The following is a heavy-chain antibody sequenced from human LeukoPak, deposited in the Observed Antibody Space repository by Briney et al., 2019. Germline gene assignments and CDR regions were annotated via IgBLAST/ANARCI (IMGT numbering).Heavy chain of an antibody. V-gene: IGHV5-51*01. CDR3: ARRGSGLETFDY. J-gene: IGHJ4*02. CDR1: GYSFTSYW. D-gene: IGHD2-8*02. CDR2: IYPGDSDT. Sequence: GESLKISCKGSGYSFTSYWIGWVRQMPGKGLEWMGIIYPGDSDTRYSPSCHGQVPISPDKSLSTACLQWSSLKASDTAMYYCARRGSGLETFDYWGQGTLVTVSS.